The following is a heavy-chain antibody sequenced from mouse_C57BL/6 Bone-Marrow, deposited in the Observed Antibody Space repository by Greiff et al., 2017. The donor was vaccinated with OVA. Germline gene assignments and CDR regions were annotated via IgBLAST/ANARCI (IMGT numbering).Heavy chain of an antibody. CDR2: IKPSNGGT. D-gene: IGHD4-1*01. CDR3: ARSPNRVVSWFAY. Sequence: QVQLQQPGPELVKPGASVKLSCKASGYTFTSYWMHWVKQRPGQGLEWIGNIKPSNGGTNYNEKFKSKATLTVDKSSSTAYMQLRSLTSEDSAVYYCARSPNRVVSWFAYWGQGTLVTVSA. J-gene: IGHJ3*01. V-gene: IGHV1-53*01. CDR1: GYTFTSYW.